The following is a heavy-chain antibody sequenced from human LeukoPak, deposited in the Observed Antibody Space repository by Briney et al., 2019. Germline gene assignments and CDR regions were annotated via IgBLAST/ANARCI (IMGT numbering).Heavy chain of an antibody. V-gene: IGHV3-30*02. CDR2: IRYDGSNK. Sequence: GGSLRLSCAASGFTFSSYGMHWVRQAPGKGLEWVAFIRYDGSNKYYADSVKGRFTISRDNSKNTLYLQMNSLRAEDTAAYYCAKDHVGHTGYFDYWGQGTLVTVSS. J-gene: IGHJ4*02. D-gene: IGHD4-17*01. CDR3: AKDHVGHTGYFDY. CDR1: GFTFSSYG.